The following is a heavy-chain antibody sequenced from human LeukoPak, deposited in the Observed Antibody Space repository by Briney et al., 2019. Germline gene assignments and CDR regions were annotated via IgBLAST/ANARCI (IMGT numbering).Heavy chain of an antibody. CDR2: IYHSGST. Sequence: SETLSLTCTVSGYSVSSVYYWGWIREPPREGLEWIGSIYHSGSTYYNPSLKSPVTISVDTAKNQYSLKLSSGTAADTAVYYCARSRFITIFGVVSGAFDIWGQGTMVTVSS. CDR3: ARSRFITIFGVVSGAFDI. CDR1: GYSVSSVYY. J-gene: IGHJ3*02. D-gene: IGHD3-3*01. V-gene: IGHV4-38-2*02.